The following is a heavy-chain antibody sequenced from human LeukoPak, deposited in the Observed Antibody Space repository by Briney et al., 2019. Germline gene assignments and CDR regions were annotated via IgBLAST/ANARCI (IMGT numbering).Heavy chain of an antibody. Sequence: GGSLRLSCAASGFTFSDFPMIWVRQAPGKGLEWVSSIFPSSDEIHYADSVKGRFTISRDNSKNTLYLQMNSLRAEDTAVYYCARDPGYNYGYDYWGQGTLVTVSS. CDR3: ARDPGYNYGYDY. J-gene: IGHJ4*02. V-gene: IGHV3-23*01. CDR2: IFPSSDEI. D-gene: IGHD5-18*01. CDR1: GFTFSDFP.